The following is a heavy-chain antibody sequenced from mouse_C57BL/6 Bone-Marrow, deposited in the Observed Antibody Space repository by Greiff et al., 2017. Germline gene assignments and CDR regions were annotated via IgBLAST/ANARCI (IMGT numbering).Heavy chain of an antibody. CDR2: INPGSGGT. Sequence: QVQLKESGAELVRPGTSVKVSCKASGYAFTSYLIEWVKQRPGQGLEWIGVINPGSGGTNYNEKFKGKATLTADKSSSTAYMQLSSLTSEDSAVKFCARSATVGATFAYWGQGTLVTVSA. CDR3: ARSATVGATFAY. V-gene: IGHV1-54*01. CDR1: GYAFTSYL. J-gene: IGHJ3*01. D-gene: IGHD1-1*01.